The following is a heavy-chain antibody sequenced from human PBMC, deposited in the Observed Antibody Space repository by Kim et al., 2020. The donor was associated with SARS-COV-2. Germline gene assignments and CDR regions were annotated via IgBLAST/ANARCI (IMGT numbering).Heavy chain of an antibody. CDR1: GGSISSGGYY. V-gene: IGHV4-31*03. CDR2: IYYSGST. J-gene: IGHJ5*02. CDR3: ARVICSSTSCYVHWFDP. Sequence: SETLSLTCTVSGGSISSGGYYWSWIRQHPGKGLEWIGYIYYSGSTYYNPSLKSRVTISVDTSKNQFSLKLSSVPAADTAVYYCARVICSSTSCYVHWFDPWGQGTLGTVSS. D-gene: IGHD2-2*01.